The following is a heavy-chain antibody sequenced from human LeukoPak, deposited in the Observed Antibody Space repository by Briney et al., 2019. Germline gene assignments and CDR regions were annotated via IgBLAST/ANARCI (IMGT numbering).Heavy chain of an antibody. V-gene: IGHV3-9*01. CDR3: AKDESTGGFAPGYFYGMGV. CDR2: ISWSGTTT. CDR1: GFRFDDYG. D-gene: IGHD3-16*01. Sequence: GRSLCLSCVVSGFRFDDYGMHWVRQAPGKGLEWVSGISWSGTTTGYADSVKGRFTISRDSAKNSLYLEMDSLRVEDTALYYCAKDESTGGFAPGYFYGMGVWGQGTTVTVSS. J-gene: IGHJ6*02.